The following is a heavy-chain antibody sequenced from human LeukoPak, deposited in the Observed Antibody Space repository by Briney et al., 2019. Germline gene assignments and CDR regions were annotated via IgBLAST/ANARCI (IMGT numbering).Heavy chain of an antibody. Sequence: GRSLTLSCAATGFTFSSYGMHWVRQAPGKGLDGVAIIYYDGSKKYYADSVKGRFTISRDNSKNTLYLQMNSLRAEDTAVYYCARDRTAAGIGEYYFDYWGQGTLVTVSS. CDR1: GFTFSSYG. J-gene: IGHJ4*02. CDR3: ARDRTAAGIGEYYFDY. CDR2: IYYDGSKK. D-gene: IGHD6-13*01. V-gene: IGHV3-33*01.